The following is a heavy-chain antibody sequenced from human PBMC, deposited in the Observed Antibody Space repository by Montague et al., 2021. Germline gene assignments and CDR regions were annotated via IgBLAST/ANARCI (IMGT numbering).Heavy chain of an antibody. Sequence: SETLSLTCTVSSGSIFHAHWSWFRQPPGKGLEWLGSMFYGGATSNNPSLKSRVTMSIDTSTNQFSLKLSFVTAADTAVYYCARDTTTDGFDIWGQGTMVTVSS. CDR2: MFYGGAT. J-gene: IGHJ3*02. CDR3: ARDTTTDGFDI. V-gene: IGHV4-59*01. D-gene: IGHD1-1*01. CDR1: SGSIFHAH.